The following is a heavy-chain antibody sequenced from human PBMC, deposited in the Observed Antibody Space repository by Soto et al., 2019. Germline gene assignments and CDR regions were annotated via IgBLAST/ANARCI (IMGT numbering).Heavy chain of an antibody. J-gene: IGHJ3*02. CDR2: ISHTGST. Sequence: SETLSLTCTVSGGFVSSGSQYWSWIRQPPGKGLEWSAYISHTGSTDYNPSLKSRVTISVDMSKNQFSLRLDSVTAADTAVYYCAGDRYHDVNCCESFESWGRGTMVPVSS. CDR1: GGFVSSGSQY. V-gene: IGHV4-61*01. CDR3: AGDRYHDVNCCESFES. D-gene: IGHD1-1*01.